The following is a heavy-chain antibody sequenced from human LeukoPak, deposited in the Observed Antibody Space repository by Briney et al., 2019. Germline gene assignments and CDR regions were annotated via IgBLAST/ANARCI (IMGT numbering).Heavy chain of an antibody. V-gene: IGHV1-24*01. CDR2: FDPEDGET. J-gene: IGHJ4*02. CDR1: GYTLTELS. D-gene: IGHD3-22*01. Sequence: ASVKVSCKVSGYTLTELSMHWVRQAPGKGLEWMGGFDPEDGETIYAQKFQGRVTMTEDTSTDTAYMELSSLRSEDTAVYYCATDQXYYXSXXXXXYAGWGQGXLVTVS. CDR3: ATDQXYYXSXXXXXYAG.